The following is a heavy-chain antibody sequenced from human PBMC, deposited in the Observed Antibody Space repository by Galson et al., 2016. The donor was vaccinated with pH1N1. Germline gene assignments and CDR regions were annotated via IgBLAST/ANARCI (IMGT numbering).Heavy chain of an antibody. Sequence: PALVTPTQTLTLTCSFSGFSLTNTAENVAWIRQPPGKSLEWLALIYWDDDQRYNPSLAGRLTITKDTFKNQVVLTMTNMESADTGTYFCAHRRCNHNNCYYNSFDAWGQGILVTVSS. CDR1: GFSLTNTAEN. V-gene: IGHV2-5*02. CDR3: AHRRCNHNNCYYNSFDA. CDR2: IYWDDDQ. J-gene: IGHJ5*02. D-gene: IGHD3-10*01.